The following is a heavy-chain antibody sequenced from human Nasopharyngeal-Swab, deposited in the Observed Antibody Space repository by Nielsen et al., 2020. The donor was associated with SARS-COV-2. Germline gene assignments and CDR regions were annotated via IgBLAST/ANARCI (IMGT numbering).Heavy chain of an antibody. CDR3: ARGGGSYCSGDRCRVL. CDR2: ISAYSGHT. J-gene: IGHJ4*02. V-gene: IGHV1-18*01. D-gene: IGHD2-15*01. Sequence: WVRQAPGQGLEWMGCISAYSGHTNYAQNLQGRVTVTTDISTSTAYMELRSLRSDDTAVYYRARGGGSYCSGDRCRVLWGQGTLVTVSS.